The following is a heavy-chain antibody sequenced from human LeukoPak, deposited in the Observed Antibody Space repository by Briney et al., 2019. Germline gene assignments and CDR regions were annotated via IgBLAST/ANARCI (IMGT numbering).Heavy chain of an antibody. V-gene: IGHV1-2*02. J-gene: IGHJ6*03. Sequence: ASVKVSCKASGYTFTGYYMHWVRQAPGQGLEWMGWINPNSGGTNYAQKFQGRVTMTRDTSISTAYMELSRLRSDDTAVYYCARLGYYDFWSGLGNYYYYYMDVWGKGTTVTVSS. CDR1: GYTFTGYY. CDR3: ARLGYYDFWSGLGNYYYYYMDV. CDR2: INPNSGGT. D-gene: IGHD3-3*01.